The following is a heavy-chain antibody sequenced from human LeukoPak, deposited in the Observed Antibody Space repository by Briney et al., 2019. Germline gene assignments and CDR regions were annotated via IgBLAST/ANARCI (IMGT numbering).Heavy chain of an antibody. Sequence: GGSLRLSCAASGFIFASYAMSWVRQAPGKGLEWVSAISGSGGSTHYADSVKGRFTISRDNSKNTLYLQMNSLRAEDTAVYYCARDRSTEVATNWRYFDYWGQGTLVTVSS. CDR2: ISGSGGST. D-gene: IGHD5-24*01. CDR3: ARDRSTEVATNWRYFDY. CDR1: GFIFASYA. V-gene: IGHV3-23*01. J-gene: IGHJ4*02.